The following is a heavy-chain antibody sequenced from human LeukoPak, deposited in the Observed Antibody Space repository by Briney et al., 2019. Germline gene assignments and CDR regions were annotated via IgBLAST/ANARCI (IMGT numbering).Heavy chain of an antibody. J-gene: IGHJ4*02. D-gene: IGHD6-19*01. CDR2: IWYDGSIK. V-gene: IGHV3-33*01. CDR1: GFTFSSYG. CDR3: AVGTVACNVFDY. Sequence: GGSLRLSCEASGFTFSSYGLHWVRQAPGKGLEWVAVIWYDGSIKYYGDSVKGRFTISRDNSENTLYLQMNSLRAEDTAVYYCAVGTVACNVFDYWGQGTLVTVSS.